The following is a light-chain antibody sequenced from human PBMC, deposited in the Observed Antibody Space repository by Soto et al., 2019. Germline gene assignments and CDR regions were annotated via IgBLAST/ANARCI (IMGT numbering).Light chain of an antibody. CDR1: QNIDRY. J-gene: IGKJ4*01. CDR2: AAS. V-gene: IGKV1-39*01. Sequence: DNQMTQSPSSLSASVGDRVTITCRASQNIDRYLNWYQQKPGKAPKLLIYAASSLQSGVPSRFSGIGSGTDFTLTISSPQAEDFATYYCQQSNRVPSLTFGGGTKVEI. CDR3: QQSNRVPSLT.